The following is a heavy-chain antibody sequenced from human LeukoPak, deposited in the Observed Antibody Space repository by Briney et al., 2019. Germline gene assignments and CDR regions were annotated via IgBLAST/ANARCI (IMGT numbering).Heavy chain of an antibody. CDR3: ARAHAHWNYYDSSGYANFDY. Sequence: KPSETLSLTCTVSGGSISSGDYYWSWIRQPPGKGLEWIGYIYYSGSTYYNPSLKSRVTISVDTSKNQFSLKLSSVTAADTAVYYCARAHAHWNYYDSSGYANFDYWGQGTLVTVSS. D-gene: IGHD3-22*01. J-gene: IGHJ4*02. V-gene: IGHV4-30-4*08. CDR2: IYYSGST. CDR1: GGSISSGDYY.